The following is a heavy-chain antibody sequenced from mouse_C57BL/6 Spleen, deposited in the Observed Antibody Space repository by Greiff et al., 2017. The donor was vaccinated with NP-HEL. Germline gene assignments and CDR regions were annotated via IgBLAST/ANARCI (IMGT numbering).Heavy chain of an antibody. D-gene: IGHD1-1*01. CDR3: ARGITTVDFDY. V-gene: IGHV1-59*01. CDR1: GYTFTSYW. J-gene: IGHJ2*01. CDR2: IDPSDSYT. Sequence: QVQLQQPGAELVRPGTSVKLSCKASGYTFTSYWMHWVKQRPGQGLEWIGVIDPSDSYTNYNQKFKGKATLTVDTSSSTAYMQLSSLTSEDSAVYYCARGITTVDFDYWGQGTTLTVSS.